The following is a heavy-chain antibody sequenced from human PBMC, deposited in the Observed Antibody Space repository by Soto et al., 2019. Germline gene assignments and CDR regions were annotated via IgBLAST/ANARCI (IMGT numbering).Heavy chain of an antibody. D-gene: IGHD1-26*01. CDR2: IYESGRT. CDR1: GASISTGGYS. V-gene: IGHV4-30-2*01. J-gene: IGHJ5*02. CDR3: ARGDRYSGSFSDYFDP. Sequence: SETLSLTCIVSGASISTGGYSWSWIRQPPGKGPEWIGYIYESGRTYYKPSLKSRASISMDKSRNQFSARLTSVTAADTAVYFCARGDRYSGSFSDYFDPWGQGTLVTVSS.